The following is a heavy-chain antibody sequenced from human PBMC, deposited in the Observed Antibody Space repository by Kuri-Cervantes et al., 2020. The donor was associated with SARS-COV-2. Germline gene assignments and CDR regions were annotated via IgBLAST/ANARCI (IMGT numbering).Heavy chain of an antibody. CDR3: ARDLIFVAYNRGTGAFDI. J-gene: IGHJ3*02. CDR1: GFTFSSYA. D-gene: IGHD3-10*01. Sequence: GGSLRLSCAASGFTFSSYAMSWVRQAPGKGLEWVSAISGSGGSTYYADSVKGRFTITRDNSKNTLYLQRNSLRAEDTALYYCARDLIFVAYNRGTGAFDIWGQGTMVTVSS. CDR2: ISGSGGST. V-gene: IGHV3-23*01.